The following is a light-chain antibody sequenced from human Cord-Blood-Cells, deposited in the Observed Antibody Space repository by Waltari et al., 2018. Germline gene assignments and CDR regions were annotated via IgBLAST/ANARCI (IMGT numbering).Light chain of an antibody. CDR2: AAS. CDR3: QQSYSTPLT. CDR1: QSISSY. J-gene: IGKJ4*01. V-gene: IGKV1-39*01. Sequence: DIHMTQSQSSLSASVGDRVTITCRASQSISSYLNWYQQKPGKAPKLLIYAASSLQSVVPSRFSGSGSGTDFTLTISSLQPEDFATYYCQQSYSTPLTFGGGTKVEIK.